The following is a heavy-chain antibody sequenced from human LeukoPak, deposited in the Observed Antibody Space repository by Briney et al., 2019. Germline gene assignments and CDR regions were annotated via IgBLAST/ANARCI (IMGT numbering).Heavy chain of an antibody. D-gene: IGHD2-21*02. J-gene: IGHJ3*02. Sequence: GGSLRLSCAASGFTVSSNYMSWVRQAPGKGLEWVSVIHSGGSTYYADSVKGRFTISRDNSKNTLYLQMNSLRAEDTAVYYCARQYCGGDCYHLDAFDIWGQGTMVTVSS. CDR2: IHSGGST. CDR1: GFTVSSNY. V-gene: IGHV3-53*01. CDR3: ARQYCGGDCYHLDAFDI.